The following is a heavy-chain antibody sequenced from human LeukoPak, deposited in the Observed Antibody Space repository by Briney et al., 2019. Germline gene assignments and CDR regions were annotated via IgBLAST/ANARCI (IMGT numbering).Heavy chain of an antibody. CDR3: AKDSGIAVAGYLRAFDI. J-gene: IGHJ3*02. CDR2: ISYDGSNK. V-gene: IGHV3-30*18. D-gene: IGHD6-19*01. Sequence: GGSLRLSCAASGFTFSSYGMHWVRQAPGKGLEWVAVISYDGSNKYFADSVKGRFTISRDNSKNTLYLQMNSLRAEDTAVYYCAKDSGIAVAGYLRAFDIWGQGTMVTVSS. CDR1: GFTFSSYG.